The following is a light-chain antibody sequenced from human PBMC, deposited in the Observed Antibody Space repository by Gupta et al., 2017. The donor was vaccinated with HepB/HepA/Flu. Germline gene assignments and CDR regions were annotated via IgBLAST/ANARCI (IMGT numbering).Light chain of an antibody. CDR2: KNN. J-gene: IGLJ2*01. CDR3: VAWDDSLSAVL. V-gene: IGLV1-47*01. CDR1: SSNIGSYY. Sequence: QSVLTQPPSASGTPGPRVTISFSGSSSNIGSYYAYWFQQLPGTAPTLLIYKNNQRPSGVPDRFSGSKSGTSASLAISGLRSEDEADYYCVAWDDSLSAVLFGGGTKLTVL.